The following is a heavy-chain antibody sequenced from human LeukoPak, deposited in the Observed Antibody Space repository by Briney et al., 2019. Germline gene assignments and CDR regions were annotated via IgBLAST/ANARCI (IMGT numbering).Heavy chain of an antibody. CDR3: AKANDFWSGPDAFDI. V-gene: IGHV3-30*02. J-gene: IGHJ3*02. D-gene: IGHD3-3*01. CDR1: GFTFSRYG. CDR2: IHYDGSNK. Sequence: GGSLKLSCAASGFTFSRYGMHWVCQAPGKRLEWVTFIHYDGSNKYYADSVKGRFTISRDSSENTLYLQMNSLTAEDTAVYYCAKANDFWSGPDAFDIWGQGTMVTVSS.